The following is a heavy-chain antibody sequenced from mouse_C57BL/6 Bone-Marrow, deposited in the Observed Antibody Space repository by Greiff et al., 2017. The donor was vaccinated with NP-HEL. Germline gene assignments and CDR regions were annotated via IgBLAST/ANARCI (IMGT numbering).Heavy chain of an antibody. D-gene: IGHD2-1*01. V-gene: IGHV1-55*01. J-gene: IGHJ2*01. CDR2: IYPGSGST. CDR3: ASYYGNYALLYFDD. Sequence: QVQLQQPGAELVKPGASVKMSCKASGYTFTSYWITWVKQRPGQGLEWIGDIYPGSGSTNYNEKFKSKATLTVDPSSSPASMQLSSLTSEDSAVYDCASYYGNYALLYFDDWGQGTTLTVSS. CDR1: GYTFTSYW.